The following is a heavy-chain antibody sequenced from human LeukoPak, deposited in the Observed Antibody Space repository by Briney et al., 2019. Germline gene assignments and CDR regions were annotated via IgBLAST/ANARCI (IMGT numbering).Heavy chain of an antibody. CDR2: IYYSGTT. D-gene: IGHD1-26*01. Sequence: PSETLSLTCTVSGGSISSSSDYWDWIRQPPGEGLKWIGSIYYSGTTNYNPSLKSRVIISVDTSKSQFSLKLSSVTAADTAVYYCARGGSYYDSWGQGTLVTVSS. CDR1: GGSISSSSDY. J-gene: IGHJ4*02. V-gene: IGHV4-39*07. CDR3: ARGGSYYDS.